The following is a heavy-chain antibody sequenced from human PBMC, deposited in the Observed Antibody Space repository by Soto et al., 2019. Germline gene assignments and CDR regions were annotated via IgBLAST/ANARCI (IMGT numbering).Heavy chain of an antibody. CDR3: AKVRVGIDVDFDY. D-gene: IGHD2-21*01. CDR2: IRDSDSGGST. CDR1: GFTFSNSA. J-gene: IGHJ4*02. V-gene: IGHV3-23*01. Sequence: GGSLRLSCAASGFTFSNSAMTWIRQAPAKWLEWVSTIRDSDSGGSTFYADSVKGRFTISRDDSKNTLYLQMSSLRAEDTAMYYCAKVRVGIDVDFDYWGQGXLVTVSS.